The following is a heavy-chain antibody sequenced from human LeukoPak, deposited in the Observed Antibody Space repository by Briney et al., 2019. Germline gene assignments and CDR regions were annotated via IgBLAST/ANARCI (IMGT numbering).Heavy chain of an antibody. CDR2: FYPSGST. J-gene: IGHJ4*02. Sequence: SETLSLTCTVSGVSISGSSYYWSWIRQPAGKGLEWIGRFYPSGSTNYNPSLKSRVTISVDTSKNQFSLRLNSVTAADTAVYFCARQFQYWGQGTPVTVSS. V-gene: IGHV4-61*02. CDR3: ARQFQY. CDR1: GVSISGSSYY. D-gene: IGHD5-24*01.